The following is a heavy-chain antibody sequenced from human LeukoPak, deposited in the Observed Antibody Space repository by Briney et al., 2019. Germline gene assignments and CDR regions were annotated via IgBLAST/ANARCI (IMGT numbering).Heavy chain of an antibody. CDR3: ARGRYDYYYMEV. CDR1: GFTFSSYA. V-gene: IGHV3-30*04. J-gene: IGHJ6*03. Sequence: GGSLRPSCAASGFTFSSYAMHWVRQAPGKGLEWVAVISYDGSNKYYADSVKSRFTISRDNSKNTLYLQMNSLRAEDTAVYYCARGRYDYYYMEVWGKGTTVTVSS. CDR2: ISYDGSNK.